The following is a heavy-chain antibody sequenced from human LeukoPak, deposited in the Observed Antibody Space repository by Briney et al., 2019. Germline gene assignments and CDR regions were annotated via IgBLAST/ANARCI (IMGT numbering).Heavy chain of an antibody. CDR1: GFTFDDYA. Sequence: GGFLRLSCAASGFTFDDYAMHWVRQAPGKGLEWVSGISWNSGSIGYADSVKGRFTISRDNAKNSLYLQMNSLRAEDTALYYCAKDISGYGDYDGGFDYWGQGTLVTVSS. D-gene: IGHD4-17*01. CDR2: ISWNSGSI. J-gene: IGHJ4*02. V-gene: IGHV3-9*01. CDR3: AKDISGYGDYDGGFDY.